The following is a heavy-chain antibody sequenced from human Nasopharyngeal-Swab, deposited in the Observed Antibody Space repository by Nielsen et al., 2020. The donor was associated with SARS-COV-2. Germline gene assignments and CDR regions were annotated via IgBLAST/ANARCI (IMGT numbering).Heavy chain of an antibody. CDR1: GFSLTTIGMC. V-gene: IGHV2-70*11. CDR3: ARISGSSRRTFDQ. Sequence: SGPTLVKPTQTLTLTRSFSGFSLTTIGMCVSWLRQPPGKALEWLARIDWDDDKYYTTSLKTRLTISKDTSKNQVVLTMTNMDPVDTATYYCARISGSSRRTFDQWGQGALVTVSS. D-gene: IGHD6-13*01. J-gene: IGHJ4*02. CDR2: IDWDDDK.